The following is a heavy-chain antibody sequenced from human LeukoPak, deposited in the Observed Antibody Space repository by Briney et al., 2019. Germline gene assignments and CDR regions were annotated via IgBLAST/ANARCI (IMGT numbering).Heavy chain of an antibody. CDR1: GYTFTSYT. J-gene: IGHJ4*02. D-gene: IGHD6-13*01. V-gene: IGHV1-46*01. CDR3: ARDSSSWYSAYYLDY. CDR2: INPSAGTT. Sequence: ASVKVSCKASGYTFTSYTMHWVRQAPGQGLEWMGIINPSAGTTTYAQKLQGRVTMTTDTSTSTAYMELRSLRSDDTAVYYCARDSSSWYSAYYLDYWGQGTLVTVSS.